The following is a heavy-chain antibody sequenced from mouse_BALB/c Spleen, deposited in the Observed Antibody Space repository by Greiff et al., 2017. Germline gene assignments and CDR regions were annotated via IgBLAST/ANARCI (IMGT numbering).Heavy chain of an antibody. D-gene: IGHD2-1*01. CDR2: INPGSGGT. CDR1: GYAFTNYL. CDR3: ARSAYGNYVWFAY. Sequence: QVQLKQSGAELVRPGTSVKVSCKASGYAFTNYLIEWVKQRPGQGLEWIGVINPGSGGTNYNEKFKGKATLTADKSSSTAYMQLSSLTSDDSAVYFCARSAYGNYVWFAYWGQGTLVTVSA. J-gene: IGHJ3*01. V-gene: IGHV1-54*01.